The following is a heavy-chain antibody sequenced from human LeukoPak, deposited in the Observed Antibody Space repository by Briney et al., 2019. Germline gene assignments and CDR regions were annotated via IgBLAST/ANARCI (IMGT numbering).Heavy chain of an antibody. D-gene: IGHD6-13*01. CDR2: IYSGGST. V-gene: IGHV3-53*01. Sequence: GGSLRLSCAASGFTVSSNYMSWVRQAPGKGLEWVSVIYSGGSTYYADSVKGRFTISRDNSKNTLYLQMNSLRAEDTAVYYCVRGRSSSWSFDYWGQGTLVTVSS. CDR1: GFTVSSNY. CDR3: VRGRSSSWSFDY. J-gene: IGHJ4*02.